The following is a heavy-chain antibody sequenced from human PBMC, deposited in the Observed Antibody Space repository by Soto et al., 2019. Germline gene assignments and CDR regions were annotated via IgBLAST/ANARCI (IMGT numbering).Heavy chain of an antibody. V-gene: IGHV3-33*01. CDR3: ARAHPSKARHYFDY. CDR1: GFTFSSYG. J-gene: IGHJ4*02. CDR2: IWYDGSNK. Sequence: GGSLRLSCAASGFTFSSYGMHWVRQAPGKGLEWVAVIWYDGSNKYYADSVKGRFTISRDNSKNTLYLQMNSLRAEDTAVYYCARAHPSKARHYFDYWGQGTLVTVSS.